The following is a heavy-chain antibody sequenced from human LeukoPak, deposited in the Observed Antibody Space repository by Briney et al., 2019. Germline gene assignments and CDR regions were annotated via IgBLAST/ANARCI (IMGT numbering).Heavy chain of an antibody. CDR3: AKKSGIAAAGDSDY. CDR2: ISGSGGST. V-gene: IGHV3-23*01. CDR1: GFTFSSYS. Sequence: TGGSLRLSCAASGFTFSSYSMNWVRQAPGKGLEWVSAISGSGGSTYYADSVKGRFTISRDNSKNTLYLQMSSLRAEDTAVYYCAKKSGIAAAGDSDYWGQGTLVTVSS. D-gene: IGHD6-13*01. J-gene: IGHJ4*02.